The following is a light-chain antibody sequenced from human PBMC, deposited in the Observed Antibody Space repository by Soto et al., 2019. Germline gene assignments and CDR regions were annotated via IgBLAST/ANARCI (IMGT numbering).Light chain of an antibody. V-gene: IGKV3-15*01. J-gene: IGKJ1*01. CDR1: QSVSSN. Sequence: EIVLTQSPATLALSSGERSTLSCRSSQSVSSNLAWYQQKPGQAPRLLIYGASTRATGIPARFGGSGSGTEFTLTISSLQSEDFAVYYCQQYNNWSRTFGQGTKVDNK. CDR2: GAS. CDR3: QQYNNWSRT.